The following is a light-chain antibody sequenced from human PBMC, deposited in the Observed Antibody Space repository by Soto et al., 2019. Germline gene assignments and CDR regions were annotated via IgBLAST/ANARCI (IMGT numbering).Light chain of an antibody. Sequence: EVELTQSPGTLSLSPGERATLSCRASQSVSSSHLAWYQQKRGQAPRLLIYDTSTRATGIPDRFSGSGSGTEFTLTISSLQSEDFALYYCHQYNSWPPGTFGQGTKVDI. CDR1: QSVSSSH. J-gene: IGKJ2*01. V-gene: IGKV3-20*01. CDR3: HQYNSWPPGT. CDR2: DTS.